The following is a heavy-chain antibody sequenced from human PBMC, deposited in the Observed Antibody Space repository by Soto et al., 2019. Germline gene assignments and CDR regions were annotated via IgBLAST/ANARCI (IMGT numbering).Heavy chain of an antibody. V-gene: IGHV3-64D*06. CDR3: VKAYYYGSGSYYNGYYYGMDV. Sequence: PGGPLRLSCSASGFTFSSYAMHWVREAPGKGLEYVSAISSNGGSTYYADSVKGRFTISRDNSKNTLYLQMSSLRAEDTAVYYCVKAYYYGSGSYYNGYYYGMDVWGQGTTVTV. D-gene: IGHD3-10*01. CDR1: GFTFSSYA. J-gene: IGHJ6*02. CDR2: ISSNGGST.